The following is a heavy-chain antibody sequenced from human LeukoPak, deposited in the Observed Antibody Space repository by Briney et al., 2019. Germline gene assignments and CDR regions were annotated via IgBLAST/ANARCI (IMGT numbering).Heavy chain of an antibody. Sequence: GGSLRLSCTASGFSFSDYYMSWIRQAPGKGLEWISYISSRSTYISDADSVKGRFTISRDNAKNTLYLQMSGLRAEDTSLYHCVRAGPISTWDRGTLVTVSS. V-gene: IGHV3-11*06. CDR1: GFSFSDYY. D-gene: IGHD3-3*02. J-gene: IGHJ5*02. CDR3: VRAGPIST. CDR2: ISSRSTYI.